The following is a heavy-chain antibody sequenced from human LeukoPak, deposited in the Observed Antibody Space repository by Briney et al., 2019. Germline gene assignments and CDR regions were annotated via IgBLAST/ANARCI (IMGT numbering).Heavy chain of an antibody. CDR1: GGSISAYY. J-gene: IGHJ4*02. V-gene: IGHV4-59*01. Sequence: SETLSLTCTVSGGSISAYYWSWIRQPPGKGLEWIGYIYYSGSTDYNPSLKSRVTISVDTSKNQFSLKLSSVTAADTAVYYCATHDFADYRIDYWGQGTLVTVSS. D-gene: IGHD4-17*01. CDR2: IYYSGST. CDR3: ATHDFADYRIDY.